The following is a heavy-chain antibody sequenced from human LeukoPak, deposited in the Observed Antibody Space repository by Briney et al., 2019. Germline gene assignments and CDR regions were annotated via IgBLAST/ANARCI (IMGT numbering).Heavy chain of an antibody. V-gene: IGHV3-21*01. CDR1: GFTFSSYS. J-gene: IGHJ3*02. CDR3: ASDVVVPAAIDDDAFDI. CDR2: ISSSSSYI. Sequence: GGSLRLSCAASGFTFSSYSMNWVRQAPGKGLEWVSSISSSSSYIYYAGSVKGRFTISRDNAKNSLYLQMNSLRAEDTAVYYCASDVVVPAAIDDDAFDIWGQGTMVTVSS. D-gene: IGHD2-2*02.